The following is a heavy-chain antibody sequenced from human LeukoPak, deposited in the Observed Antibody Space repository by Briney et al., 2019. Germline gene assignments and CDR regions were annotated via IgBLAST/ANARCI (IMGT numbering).Heavy chain of an antibody. D-gene: IGHD2-2*01. V-gene: IGHV1-69*13. CDR1: GGTFSSYA. Sequence: ASVKVSCKASGGTFSSYAISWVRRAPGQGLEWMGGIIPIFGTANYAQKFQGRVTITADESTSTAYMELSSLRSEDTAVYYCARGYCSSTSCYDYYYYMDVWGKGTTVTVSS. J-gene: IGHJ6*03. CDR3: ARGYCSSTSCYDYYYYMDV. CDR2: IIPIFGTA.